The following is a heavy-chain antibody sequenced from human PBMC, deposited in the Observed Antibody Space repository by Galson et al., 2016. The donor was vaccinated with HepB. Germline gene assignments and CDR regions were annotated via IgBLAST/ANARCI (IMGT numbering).Heavy chain of an antibody. CDR2: ISGDGTNK. V-gene: IGHV3-30*18. Sequence: SLRLSCAASGFSFGSYAMHWVRQTPAKGLEWVAVISGDGTNKYYADSVKGRFTISRDDSKSTLYLQMGSLRADDTAVYSCAKKGYSSGKFDAFDIWGQGTVVTVSS. CDR3: AKKGYSSGKFDAFDI. D-gene: IGHD6-19*01. J-gene: IGHJ3*02. CDR1: GFSFGSYA.